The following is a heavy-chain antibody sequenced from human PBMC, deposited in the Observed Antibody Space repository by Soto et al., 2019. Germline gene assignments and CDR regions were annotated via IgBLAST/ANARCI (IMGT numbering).Heavy chain of an antibody. CDR3: ARDRVLDD. CDR1: GFTFSSYS. Sequence: EVQLVESGGGLVKPGGSLRLSCAASGFTFSSYSMNWVRQASGKGLEWVSSISSSSSYIYYSDSVKGRFTISTDNAKNSLHMQMNSLRAEDAAVYYCARDRVLDDWGQGTLVTVSS. V-gene: IGHV3-21*01. J-gene: IGHJ4*02. CDR2: ISSSSSYI.